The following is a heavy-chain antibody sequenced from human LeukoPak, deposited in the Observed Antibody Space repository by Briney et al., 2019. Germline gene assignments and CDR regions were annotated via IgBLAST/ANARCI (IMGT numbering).Heavy chain of an antibody. Sequence: PGGSLRLSCAASGFTFSTYSMNWVRQAPGKGLEWVSSISSNSSNIYYADSMRGRFTISRDNAKNTLYLQMNSLKLEDTAGFYCSRVAEASAFDYWGQGTLVTVSS. J-gene: IGHJ4*02. CDR1: GFTFSTYS. CDR2: ISSNSSNI. CDR3: SRVAEASAFDY. V-gene: IGHV3-21*01. D-gene: IGHD2-21*01.